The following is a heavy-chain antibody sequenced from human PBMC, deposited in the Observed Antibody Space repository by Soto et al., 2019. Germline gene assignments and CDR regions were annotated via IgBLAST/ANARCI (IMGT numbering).Heavy chain of an antibody. CDR3: AKSYMVYSMYYFDF. V-gene: IGHV3-23*01. CDR2: MRGSGGSA. Sequence: GGSLRLSCAASGFIFSSYAMSWVRQAPGKGLEWVSSMRGSGGSADYADSVKGRFTISRDNSINTLYLKMNSLRAEDTAVYFCAKSYMVYSMYYFDFWGPGTLVTVSS. D-gene: IGHD2-8*01. J-gene: IGHJ4*02. CDR1: GFIFSSYA.